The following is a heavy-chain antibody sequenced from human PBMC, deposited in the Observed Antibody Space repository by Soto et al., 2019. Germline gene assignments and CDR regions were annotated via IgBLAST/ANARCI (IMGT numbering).Heavy chain of an antibody. CDR3: ATGGYAETFEGNWFDP. CDR2: IYYSGTI. D-gene: IGHD3-16*01. J-gene: IGHJ5*02. Sequence: QLQLQESGPGLVKPSETLSLTCPVSGGSISNSSYYWGWIRQPPGKGLEWVGNIYYSGTIFYNPSLKSRVTISVDTSKNQVSLRLNSVTAADTAVYFCATGGYAETFEGNWFDPWGQGILVTVSS. V-gene: IGHV4-39*01. CDR1: GGSISNSSYY.